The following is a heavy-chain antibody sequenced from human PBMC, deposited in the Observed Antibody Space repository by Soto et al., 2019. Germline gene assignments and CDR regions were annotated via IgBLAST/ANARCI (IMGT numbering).Heavy chain of an antibody. CDR2: IIPIFGTA. Sequence: SVKVSCKASGGTFSSYAISWVRQAPGQGLEWMGGIIPIFGTANYAQKFQGRVTITADESTSTAYMELSSLRSEDTAVYYCARDRRLAYYDSSGSGMDVWGQGTTVTV. J-gene: IGHJ6*02. CDR1: GGTFSSYA. V-gene: IGHV1-69*13. CDR3: ARDRRLAYYDSSGSGMDV. D-gene: IGHD3-22*01.